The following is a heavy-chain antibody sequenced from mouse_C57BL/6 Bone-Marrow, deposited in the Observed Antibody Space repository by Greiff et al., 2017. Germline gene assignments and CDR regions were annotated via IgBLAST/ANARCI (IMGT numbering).Heavy chain of an antibody. CDR1: GYTFTSYW. Sequence: QVHVKQPGAELVKPGASVKMSCKASGYTFTSYWITWVKQRPGQGLEWIGDIYPGSGSTNYNEKFKSKATLTVDTSSSTAYMQLSSLTSEDSAVYYCARGGLGYGSSYYFDYWGQGTTLTVSS. J-gene: IGHJ2*01. D-gene: IGHD1-1*01. CDR2: IYPGSGST. CDR3: ARGGLGYGSSYYFDY. V-gene: IGHV1-55*01.